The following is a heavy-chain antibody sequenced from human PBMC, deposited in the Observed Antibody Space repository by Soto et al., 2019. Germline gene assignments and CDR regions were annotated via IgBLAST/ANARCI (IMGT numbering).Heavy chain of an antibody. CDR3: ASTAHSSGWYSGGFDY. V-gene: IGHV4-59*01. CDR2: ISYSGST. D-gene: IGHD6-19*01. Sequence: SETLSLTCTVSGGSISSYYWSWIRQSPGKGLEWIGYISYSGSTKYNPSLKSRVTISVDTSKNQFSLKLSSVTAADTAVYYCASTAHSSGWYSGGFDYWGQGTLVT. J-gene: IGHJ4*02. CDR1: GGSISSYY.